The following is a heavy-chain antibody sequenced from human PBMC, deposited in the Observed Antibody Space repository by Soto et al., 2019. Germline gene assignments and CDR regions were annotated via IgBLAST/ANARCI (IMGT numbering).Heavy chain of an antibody. Sequence: QVQLVQSGAEVKKPGASVKVSCKASGYTFTSYAISWVRRAPGQGLEWMGWISAYNGNTNYGQKLQGRVTMTTDTTTTKAYMELRSLRSADTAVYYRARSGPPAGYWGQGTLVTVSS. CDR2: ISAYNGNT. D-gene: IGHD3-10*01. J-gene: IGHJ4*02. CDR1: GYTFTSYA. CDR3: ARSGPPAGY. V-gene: IGHV1-18*01.